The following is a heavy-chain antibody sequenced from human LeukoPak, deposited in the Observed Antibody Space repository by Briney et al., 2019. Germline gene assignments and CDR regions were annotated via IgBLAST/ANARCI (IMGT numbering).Heavy chain of an antibody. CDR3: ARDRDTYGYPDY. CDR2: IYASGSS. CDR1: GDSISSYY. D-gene: IGHD5-18*01. V-gene: IGHV4-4*07. Sequence: SETLSLTCTVSGDSISSYYWIWIRQPAGKGLGYIGRIYASGSSSYNPSLKSRVSMSVDTSQNQFSLRLSSVTAADTAVYYCARDRDTYGYPDYWGQGTLVTVSS. J-gene: IGHJ4*02.